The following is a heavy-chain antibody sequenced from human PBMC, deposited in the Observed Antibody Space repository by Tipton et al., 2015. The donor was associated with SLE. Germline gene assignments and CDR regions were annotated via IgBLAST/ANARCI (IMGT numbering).Heavy chain of an antibody. Sequence: QVQLVQSGAEVKKPGASVKVSCKASGYTFTGYYMHWVRQAPGQGLEWMGWINPNSGGTNYAQKLQGRVTMTRDTSISTAYMELSRLRSDDTAVYYCARVGGVGATLTYWGQGTLVTVSS. D-gene: IGHD1-26*01. CDR3: ARVGGVGATLTY. V-gene: IGHV1-2*02. CDR1: GYTFTGYY. J-gene: IGHJ4*02. CDR2: INPNSGGT.